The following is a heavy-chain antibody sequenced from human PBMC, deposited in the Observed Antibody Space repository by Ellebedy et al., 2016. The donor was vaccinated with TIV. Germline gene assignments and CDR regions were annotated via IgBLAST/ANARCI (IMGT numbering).Heavy chain of an antibody. V-gene: IGHV3-23*01. CDR3: AKDLSWWSANDH. J-gene: IGHJ4*02. CDR1: GFTLGSNA. D-gene: IGHD3-16*01. CDR2: IGGDGRT. Sequence: GESLKISCAASGFTLGSNAMSWVRQTPGRRLEWVAGIGGDGRTHYTDSVRGRFTISRDEFRSTLYLEMNSLRSEDTALYYCAKDLSWWSANDHWGQGTLVTVSS.